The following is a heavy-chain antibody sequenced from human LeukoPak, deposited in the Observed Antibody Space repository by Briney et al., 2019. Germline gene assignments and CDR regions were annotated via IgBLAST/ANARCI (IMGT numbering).Heavy chain of an antibody. Sequence: GGSLRLSCAASGFTFSSDSMNWVRQAPGKGLEWVSSISSSSSYIYYADSVKGRFTISRDNAKNSLYLQMNSLRAEDTAVYYCARGGWIDAFDIWGQGTMVTVSS. CDR3: ARGGWIDAFDI. CDR1: GFTFSSDS. D-gene: IGHD6-19*01. J-gene: IGHJ3*02. CDR2: ISSSSSYI. V-gene: IGHV3-21*01.